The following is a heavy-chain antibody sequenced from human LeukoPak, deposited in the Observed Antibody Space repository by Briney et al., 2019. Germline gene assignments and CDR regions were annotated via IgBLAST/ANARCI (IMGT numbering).Heavy chain of an antibody. CDR1: GFTFSSYW. J-gene: IGHJ5*02. V-gene: IGHV3-7*01. CDR2: IKQDGSEK. CDR3: ARLRYYDYVWGSDFSLFDP. Sequence: GGSLRLSCAASGFTFSSYWMSWVRQAPGKGLEWVANIKQDGSEKYYVDSVKGRFTISRDNAKNSLYLQMNSLRAEDTAVYYCARLRYYDYVWGSDFSLFDPWGQGTLVTVSS. D-gene: IGHD3-16*01.